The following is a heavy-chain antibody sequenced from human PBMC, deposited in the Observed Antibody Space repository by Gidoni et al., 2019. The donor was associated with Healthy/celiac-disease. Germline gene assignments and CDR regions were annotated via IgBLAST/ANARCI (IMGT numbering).Heavy chain of an antibody. Sequence: EVQLVESGGGLVQPGRSLRLSCTASGFTFGVYAMSWFRQAPGKGLGWVGVIGSKAYGGTTEYAASVKGRLTISRDDSKSIAYLQKNSLKTEDTAVYYCTRALGAWYAKGTFMVGYWGQGTLVTVSS. V-gene: IGHV3-49*03. J-gene: IGHJ4*02. D-gene: IGHD3-16*01. CDR2: IGSKAYGGTT. CDR1: GFTFGVYA. CDR3: TRALGAWYAKGTFMVGY.